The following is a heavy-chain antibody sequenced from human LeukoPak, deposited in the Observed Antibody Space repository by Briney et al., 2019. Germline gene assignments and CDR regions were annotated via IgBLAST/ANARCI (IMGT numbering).Heavy chain of an antibody. CDR3: ATGYAGGPRGYYGMDV. CDR1: GFTVSSNY. V-gene: IGHV3-66*01. J-gene: IGHJ6*02. D-gene: IGHD2-8*01. CDR2: IYSGGST. Sequence: GGSLRLSCAASGFTVSSNYVSWVRQAPGKGLEWVSIIYSGGSTYYADSVEGRFTISRDNSKNTLYLQMNSLRAEGTAVYYCATGYAGGPRGYYGMDVWGQGTTVTVSS.